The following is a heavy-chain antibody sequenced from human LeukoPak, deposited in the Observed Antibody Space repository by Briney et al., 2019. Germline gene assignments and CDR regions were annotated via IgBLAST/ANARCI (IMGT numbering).Heavy chain of an antibody. D-gene: IGHD3-3*01. V-gene: IGHV4-59*01. CDR2: IYYSGST. CDR1: GGSMSSYY. J-gene: IGHJ6*03. CDR3: AREAAGRFYMDV. Sequence: SETLTLTCTVSGGSMSSYYWSWIRQPPGKGLEWIGYIYYSGSTDYNPSLKSRVTISVDTSKNQFSLKLSSVAAADTAVYYCAREAAGRFYMDVWGKGTTVTVSS.